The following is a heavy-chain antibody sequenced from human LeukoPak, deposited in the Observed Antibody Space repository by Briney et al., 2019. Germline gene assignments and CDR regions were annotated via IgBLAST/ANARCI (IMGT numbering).Heavy chain of an antibody. V-gene: IGHV3-74*03. CDR1: GFTFYNYW. CDR2: INNPGSSA. Sequence: GGSLRLSCAASGFTFYNYWMHWVRQAPGKGLEWISRINNPGSSATYADALKGRFTMSRDNGKNTVHLQMDGLRADDTAIYYCARTYCSPTSRLPIAFDLWGQGTMVTVSS. D-gene: IGHD2-2*01. CDR3: ARTYCSPTSRLPIAFDL. J-gene: IGHJ3*01.